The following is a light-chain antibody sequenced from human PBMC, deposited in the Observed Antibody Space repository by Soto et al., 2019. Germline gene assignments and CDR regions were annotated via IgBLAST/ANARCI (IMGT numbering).Light chain of an antibody. CDR2: KAS. CDR3: QQYYTYPYT. J-gene: IGKJ2*01. V-gene: IGKV1-5*03. Sequence: DIQMTQSPSALSASVGDRVTITCRASQGIDHWLAWYQQKPGKAPKVLVYKASILEGGVPSRFRGSESGTEFTLTISSLQPDDFATYYCQQYYTYPYTFGQGTKLDMK. CDR1: QGIDHW.